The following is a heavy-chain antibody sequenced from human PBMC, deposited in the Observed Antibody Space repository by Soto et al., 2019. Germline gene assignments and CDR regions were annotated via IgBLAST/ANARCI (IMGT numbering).Heavy chain of an antibody. J-gene: IGHJ4*02. CDR2: IKEDGSEK. Sequence: PGGSLRLSCAASGFTFSNYWMTWVRQAPGNGLEWVANIKEDGSEKHYVDSVKGRFTISRDNAKNSLYLQMNSLRVEDTAVYFRSRDVVVGAKALNYWGQGALVTVSS. CDR1: GFTFSNYW. D-gene: IGHD2-15*01. CDR3: SRDVVVGAKALNY. V-gene: IGHV3-7*01.